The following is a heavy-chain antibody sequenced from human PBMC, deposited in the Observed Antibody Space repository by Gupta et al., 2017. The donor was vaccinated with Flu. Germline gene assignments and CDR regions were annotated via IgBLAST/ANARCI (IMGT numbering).Heavy chain of an antibody. CDR3: AKDQYGGNSGVLDY. V-gene: IGHV3-23*01. CDR1: RFTFRSYA. J-gene: IGHJ4*02. Sequence: EVQRLESGGGLVQPGGSLRLSCAASRFTFRSYAMSWVRQAPGKGLEWVSAIRGSGDSTYYADSVKGRFTISRDNSKNTLYLQMNSLRAEDTAVYYCAKDQYGGNSGVLDYWGQGTLVTVSS. CDR2: IRGSGDST. D-gene: IGHD2-21*02.